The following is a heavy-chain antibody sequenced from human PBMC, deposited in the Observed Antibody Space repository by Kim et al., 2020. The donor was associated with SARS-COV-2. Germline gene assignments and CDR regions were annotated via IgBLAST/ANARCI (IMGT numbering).Heavy chain of an antibody. CDR3: ARPHYGDYGFDY. J-gene: IGHJ4*02. Sequence: RYRPDFQGQVTISADKSISTAYLQWSSLKASDTAMYYCARPHYGDYGFDYWGQGTLVTVSS. V-gene: IGHV5-51*01. D-gene: IGHD4-17*01.